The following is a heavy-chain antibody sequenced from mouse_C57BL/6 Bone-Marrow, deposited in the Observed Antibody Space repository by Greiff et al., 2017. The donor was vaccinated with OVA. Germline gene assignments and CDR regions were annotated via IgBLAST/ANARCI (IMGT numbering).Heavy chain of an antibody. J-gene: IGHJ4*01. CDR3: ASGAMDD. CDR1: GFNIKDDY. CDR2: IDPENGDT. D-gene: IGHD6-1*01. V-gene: IGHV14-4*01. Sequence: VQLQQPGAELVRPGASVKLSCTASGFNIKDDYMHWVQQRPEQGLEWIGWIDPENGDTEYASKFQGKATITADTSSNTAYLQLSSLTSEDTAVYYCASGAMDDWGQGTSVTVSS.